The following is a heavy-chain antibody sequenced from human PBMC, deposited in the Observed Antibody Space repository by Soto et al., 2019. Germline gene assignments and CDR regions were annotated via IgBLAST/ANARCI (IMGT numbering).Heavy chain of an antibody. V-gene: IGHV4-61*01. D-gene: IGHD3-16*01. CDR3: ARDAKQPRDGGYYCSVMAV. CDR2: VYYSGST. J-gene: IGHJ6*02. Sequence: SVAGGSGSSGNFYRSWIRQPPWKGLAWIGYVYYSGSTTYNPSLKSRVTISIDTSKNQFSLNLNSVTAADAAVYYCARDAKQPRDGGYYCSVMAVWGHGTTVTVSS. CDR1: GGSGSSGNFY.